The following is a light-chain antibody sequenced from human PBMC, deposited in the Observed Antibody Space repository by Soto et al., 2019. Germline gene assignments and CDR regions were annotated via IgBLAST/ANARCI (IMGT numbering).Light chain of an antibody. Sequence: QSVLAQPTSVSGSPGQSITISCTGNHNDIGTYDYVSWYQQHPARAPRLLIHGVTTRPSGISGRFSASKSGLTASLTISGVKPEDEADCYCSSSTSNCWYMFG. CDR1: HNDIGTYDY. J-gene: IGLJ7*01. CDR2: GVT. V-gene: IGLV2-14*03. CDR3: SSSTSNCWYM.